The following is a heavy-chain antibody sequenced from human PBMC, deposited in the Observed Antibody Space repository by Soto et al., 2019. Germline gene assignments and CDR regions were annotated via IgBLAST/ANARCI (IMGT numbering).Heavy chain of an antibody. CDR1: GGSISSSSYY. CDR2: IYYSGST. CDR3: ARLMNIIDY. D-gene: IGHD1-20*01. Sequence: PSETLSLTCTVSGGSISSSSYYWGWIRQPPGKGLEWIGSIYYSGSTYYNPSLKSRVTISVDTSKNQFSLKLSSVTAADTAVYYCARLMNIIDYWGQGTLVTVSS. J-gene: IGHJ4*02. V-gene: IGHV4-39*01.